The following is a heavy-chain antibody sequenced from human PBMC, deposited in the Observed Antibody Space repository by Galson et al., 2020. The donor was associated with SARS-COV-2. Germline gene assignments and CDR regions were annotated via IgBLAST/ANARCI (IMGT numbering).Heavy chain of an antibody. CDR3: ARLRYNDIISGYVGNDAFDF. J-gene: IGHJ3*01. Sequence: GESLKISCKASGYNFSGYWIGWVRQTPENGLEWIGIIYPGDFDTKYSPSFQGQVSISVDKSISTASLQWRSLQASDTAMYYCARLRYNDIISGYVGNDAFDFWGQGTMVTVSS. CDR1: GYNFSGYW. CDR2: IYPGDFDT. V-gene: IGHV5-51*01. D-gene: IGHD3-9*01.